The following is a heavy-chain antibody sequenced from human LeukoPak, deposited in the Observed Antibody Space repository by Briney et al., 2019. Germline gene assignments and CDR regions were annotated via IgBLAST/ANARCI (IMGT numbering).Heavy chain of an antibody. CDR3: AAKVVDTLNAFDY. CDR2: IKQDGSEK. D-gene: IGHD5-12*01. Sequence: TGGSLRLSCAASGFTFSSYWMSWVRQAPGKGQEWVANIKQDGSEKYYVDSVKGRFTISRDNAKNSLYLQMNSLRAEDTAVYYCAAKVVDTLNAFDYWGQGTLVTVSS. V-gene: IGHV3-7*01. CDR1: GFTFSSYW. J-gene: IGHJ4*02.